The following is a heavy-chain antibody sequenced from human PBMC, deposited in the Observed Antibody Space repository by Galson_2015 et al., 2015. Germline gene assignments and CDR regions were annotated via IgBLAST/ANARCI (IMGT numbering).Heavy chain of an antibody. D-gene: IGHD1-26*01. CDR2: ISSSGSTI. Sequence: SLRLSCAASGFTFSSYEMNWVRQAPGKGLEWVSYISSSGSTIYYADSVKGRFTISRDNAKNSLYLQMNSLRAEDTAVYYCARDRETDSGSYYRDWHFDLWGRGTLVTVSS. V-gene: IGHV3-48*03. J-gene: IGHJ2*01. CDR3: ARDRETDSGSYYRDWHFDL. CDR1: GFTFSSYE.